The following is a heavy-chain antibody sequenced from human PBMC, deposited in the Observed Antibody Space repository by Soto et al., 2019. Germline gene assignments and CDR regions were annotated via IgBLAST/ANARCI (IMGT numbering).Heavy chain of an antibody. V-gene: IGHV3-23*01. D-gene: IGHD4-17*01. CDR3: AKDYGDFYFAY. J-gene: IGHJ4*02. Sequence: PGGSLRLSFAASGFTFSSYAMNWLRQDPGKGLEWVSAISGSRGSTYYAHSVKGRFTISRDNSKNTLYLQMNSLRAEDTAVYYCAKDYGDFYFAYGGQGTLVPVSS. CDR1: GFTFSSYA. CDR2: ISGSRGST.